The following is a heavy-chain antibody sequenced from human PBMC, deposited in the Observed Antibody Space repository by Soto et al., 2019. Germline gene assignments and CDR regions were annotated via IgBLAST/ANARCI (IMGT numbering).Heavy chain of an antibody. D-gene: IGHD5-18*01. CDR2: ISYDGTTK. V-gene: IGHV3-30-3*01. CDR1: GFTFSSYA. J-gene: IGHJ4*02. Sequence: PGGSLRLSCADSGFTFSSYAMHWVRQAPGKGLEWVAIISYDGTTKYYADPVKGRFTISRDNSKNTLYLQMNSLRAEDTAVYYCARDLSGYGYDYWGQGTLVTVSS. CDR3: ARDLSGYGYDY.